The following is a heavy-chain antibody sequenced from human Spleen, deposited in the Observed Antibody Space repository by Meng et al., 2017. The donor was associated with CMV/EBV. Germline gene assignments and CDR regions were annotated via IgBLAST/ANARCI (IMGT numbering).Heavy chain of an antibody. CDR2: INHSGST. CDR1: SFSGYD. D-gene: IGHD6-6*01. V-gene: IGHV4-34*01. J-gene: IGHJ5*02. CDR3: ARSAYSSSSGQGLIWFDP. Sequence: SFSGYDWSWIRQPPGKGLEWIGEINHSGSTNYNPSLKSRVTISVDTSKNQFSLKLSSVTAADTAVYYCARSAYSSSSGQGLIWFDPWGQGTLVTVSS.